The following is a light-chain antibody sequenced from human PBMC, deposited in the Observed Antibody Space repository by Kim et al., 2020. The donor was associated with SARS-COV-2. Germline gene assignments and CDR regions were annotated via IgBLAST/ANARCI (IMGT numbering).Light chain of an antibody. CDR2: GAS. J-gene: IGKJ1*01. V-gene: IGKV3-20*01. CDR1: QSVSSSY. Sequence: SPGERATLSCRASQSVSSSYLAWYQHKPGQAPRLLMYGASTRATGIPDRFSGSGSGTDFTLTISRLEPEDFAVYYCQQYGRSPPTFGHGTKVEIK. CDR3: QQYGRSPPT.